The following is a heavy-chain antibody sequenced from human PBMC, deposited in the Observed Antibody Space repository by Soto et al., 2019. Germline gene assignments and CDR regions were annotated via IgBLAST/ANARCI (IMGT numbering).Heavy chain of an antibody. D-gene: IGHD2-2*01. V-gene: IGHV4-30-4*01. CDR3: ASGRPADTDAFDI. Sequence: SEALSLTCTVSGGSISSGDYYWSWIRQPPGKGLEWIGYIYYSGSTYYNPSLKSRVTISVDTSKNQFSLKLSSVTAADTAVYYCASGRPADTDAFDIWGQGTMVTVSS. CDR1: GGSISSGDYY. J-gene: IGHJ3*02. CDR2: IYYSGST.